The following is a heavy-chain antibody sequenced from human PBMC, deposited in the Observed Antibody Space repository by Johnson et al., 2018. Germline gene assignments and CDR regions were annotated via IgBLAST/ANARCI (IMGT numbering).Heavy chain of an antibody. CDR2: ISGSGDFT. CDR3: AKEGDI. CDR1: GFIFSTYA. V-gene: IGHV3-23*04. J-gene: IGHJ3*02. Sequence: LVESGGGLVQPGGSLRLSCAASGFIFSTYAMSWVRQAPGKGLEWVSMISGSGDFTYYADSVKGRFTVSRDNSKNTVFEQMNNLRAEDTAVYYCAKEGDIWGQWTMVIVSS.